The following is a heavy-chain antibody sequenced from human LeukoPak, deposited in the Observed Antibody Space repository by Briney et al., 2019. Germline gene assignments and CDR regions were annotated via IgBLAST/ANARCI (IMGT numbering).Heavy chain of an antibody. J-gene: IGHJ4*02. CDR1: GFTFRTYA. CDR2: IRDNGGST. CDR3: AKDYYDFWSGYCTRGYFDY. V-gene: IGHV3-23*01. D-gene: IGHD3-3*01. Sequence: GGSLRLSCAASGFTFRTYAMSRFRQAPGKGLEWVSFIRDNGGSTYYADSVKGRFTISRDKSKNSMYLQMSSLGAEDTAIYYCAKDYYDFWSGYCTRGYFDYWGQGTPVTVSS.